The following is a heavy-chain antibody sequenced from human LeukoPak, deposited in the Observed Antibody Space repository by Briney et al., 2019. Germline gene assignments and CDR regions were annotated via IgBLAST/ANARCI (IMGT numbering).Heavy chain of an antibody. V-gene: IGHV4-39*01. Sequence: SETLSLTCTVSGGSISSSSYYWGWIRQPPGKGLEWIGSIYYSGSTYYKTSLQSRVTTSVDTSKNQVSLKLSSVTAADTAVYFCATQRGGSGPMDVWGQGTTVTVSS. CDR1: GGSISSSSYY. CDR2: IYYSGST. J-gene: IGHJ6*02. CDR3: ATQRGGSGPMDV. D-gene: IGHD3-16*01.